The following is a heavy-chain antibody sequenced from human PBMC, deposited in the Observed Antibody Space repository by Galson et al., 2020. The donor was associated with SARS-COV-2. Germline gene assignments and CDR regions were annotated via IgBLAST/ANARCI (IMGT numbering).Heavy chain of an antibody. Sequence: GGSLRLSCTASGFTFSSYGMHWVRQAPGKGLEWVAVISFDGSIKYYADSERGRFTISRDNSKNTLYLHMSSLRAEDAAVYYCAKSSGQWLSYFYFYMDVWGKGTTVTISS. V-gene: IGHV3-30*18. D-gene: IGHD6-19*01. CDR3: AKSSGQWLSYFYFYMDV. CDR2: ISFDGSIK. J-gene: IGHJ6*03. CDR1: GFTFSSYG.